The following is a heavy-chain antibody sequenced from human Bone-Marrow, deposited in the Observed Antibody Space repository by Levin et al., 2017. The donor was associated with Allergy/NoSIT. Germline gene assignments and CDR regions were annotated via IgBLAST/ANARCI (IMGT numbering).Heavy chain of an antibody. V-gene: IGHV3-23*01. CDR2: ISGSGGRT. CDR1: GFTVSTFT. CDR3: AKQLGADEEHDMLTGLFDY. Sequence: GGSLRLSCAASGFTVSTFTMSWVRQGPGKGLEWLSDISGSGGRTYYADSVRGRFTISRDNSKNTLYLQMNSLGVEDTAVYYCAKQLGADEEHDMLTGLFDYWGQGTLVTVSS. D-gene: IGHD3-9*01. J-gene: IGHJ4*02.